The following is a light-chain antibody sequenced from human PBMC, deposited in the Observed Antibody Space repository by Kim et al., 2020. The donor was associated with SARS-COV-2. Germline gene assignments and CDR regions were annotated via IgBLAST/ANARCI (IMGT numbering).Light chain of an antibody. CDR1: SSDVGGYNY. Sequence: ITISCTGTSSDVGGYNYVSWYQQHPGKAPKLMIYDVSNRPSGVSNRFSGSKSGNTASLTISGLQAEDEADYYCSSYTSSNSFVVFGGGTQLTVL. CDR2: DVS. CDR3: SSYTSSNSFVV. V-gene: IGLV2-14*03. J-gene: IGLJ2*01.